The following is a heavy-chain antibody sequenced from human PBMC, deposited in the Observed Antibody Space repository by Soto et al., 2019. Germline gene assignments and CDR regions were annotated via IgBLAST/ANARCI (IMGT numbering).Heavy chain of an antibody. V-gene: IGHV3-30-3*01. Sequence: XXSLRLSCAASGFTFSSYAMHWVRQAPGKGLEWVAVISYDGSNKYYADSVKGRFTISRDNSKNTLYLQMHSLRAEDTAVYYCARDDSGYPDYWGQGTLVTVSS. CDR3: ARDDSGYPDY. CDR2: ISYDGSNK. CDR1: GFTFSSYA. J-gene: IGHJ4*02. D-gene: IGHD3-22*01.